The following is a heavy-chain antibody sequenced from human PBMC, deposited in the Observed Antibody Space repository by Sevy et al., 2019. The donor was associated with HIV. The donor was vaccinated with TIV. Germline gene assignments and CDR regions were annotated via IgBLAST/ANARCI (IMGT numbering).Heavy chain of an antibody. CDR2: INTNTGNP. Sequence: ASVKVSCKASGYTFTSYGMNWVRQAPGQGLEWMGWINTNTGNPTYAQGFTGRFVFSLDTSVSTAYLQISSLKAEDTAVYYCARTSRGIVVMPAAQHYYGMDVWGQGTTVTVSS. D-gene: IGHD2-2*01. V-gene: IGHV7-4-1*02. J-gene: IGHJ6*02. CDR3: ARTSRGIVVMPAAQHYYGMDV. CDR1: GYTFTSYG.